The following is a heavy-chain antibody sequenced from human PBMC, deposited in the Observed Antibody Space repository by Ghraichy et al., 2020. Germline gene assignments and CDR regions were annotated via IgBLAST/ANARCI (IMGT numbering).Heavy chain of an antibody. D-gene: IGHD6-19*01. CDR1: GGSISSSSYY. CDR2: IYYSGST. Sequence: SETLSLTCTVSGGSISSSSYYWGWIRQPPGKGLEWIGSIYYSGSTYYNPSLKSRVTISVDTSKNQFSLKLSSVTAADTAVYYCARRIAVAGPSPSYYYYYMDVWGKGTTVTVSS. V-gene: IGHV4-39*01. J-gene: IGHJ6*03. CDR3: ARRIAVAGPSPSYYYYYMDV.